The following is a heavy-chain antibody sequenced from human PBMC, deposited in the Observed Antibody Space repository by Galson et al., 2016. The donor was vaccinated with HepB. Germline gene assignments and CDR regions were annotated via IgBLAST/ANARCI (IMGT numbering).Heavy chain of an antibody. Sequence: SETLSLTCSVSGGSMGSASYYWGWIRQPPGKGLEWVASIYYSGNNYYNPSLRSRATISIDTSRNQFSLKLSSVTAADTAVYYCARRDPHYSSKPYYYFDYWGQGLLVAVST. V-gene: IGHV4-39*01. CDR2: IYYSGNN. CDR1: GGSMGSASYY. CDR3: ARRDPHYSSKPYYYFDY. D-gene: IGHD4-11*01. J-gene: IGHJ4*02.